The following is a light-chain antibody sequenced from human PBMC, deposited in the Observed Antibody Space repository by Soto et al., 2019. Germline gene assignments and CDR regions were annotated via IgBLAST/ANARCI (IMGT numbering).Light chain of an antibody. CDR3: SSYTSSSTDV. J-gene: IGLJ1*01. Sequence: QSALTQPASVSGSPGQSITISCTGTSSDVGGYNYVSWYQHHPGKAPKLMIYDVSNRPSGVSNRFSGSKSGNTASLTISGLQAEDEADYYCSSYTSSSTDVFGTGTKVTV. V-gene: IGLV2-14*03. CDR1: SSDVGGYNY. CDR2: DVS.